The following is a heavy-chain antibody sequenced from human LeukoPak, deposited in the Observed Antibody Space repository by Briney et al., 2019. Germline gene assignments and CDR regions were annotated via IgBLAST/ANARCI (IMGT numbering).Heavy chain of an antibody. CDR2: INPNSGGT. D-gene: IGHD3-22*01. CDR1: GYTFTGYY. CDR3: ARGLYDSSGYYPAPPVYFDY. Sequence: ASVKVSCKASGYTFTGYYMHWVRQAPGQGLEWMGWINPNSGGTNYAQKFQGRVTMTRDTSISTAYMELSRLRSDDTAVYYCARGLYDSSGYYPAPPVYFDYWGQGTLVTVSS. V-gene: IGHV1-2*02. J-gene: IGHJ4*02.